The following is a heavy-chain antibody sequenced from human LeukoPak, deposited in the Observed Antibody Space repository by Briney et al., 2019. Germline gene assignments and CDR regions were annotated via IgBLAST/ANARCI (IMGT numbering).Heavy chain of an antibody. V-gene: IGHV3-21*01. Sequence: GGSLRLSCAASGFTFSSYSMNWVRQAPGKGLDWVSSISSSSSYIYYADSVKGRFTISRDNAKNSLYLQMNSLRAEDTAVYYCARDTSGSSYYYMDVWGKGTTVTVSS. D-gene: IGHD5-12*01. CDR2: ISSSSSYI. CDR3: ARDTSGSSYYYMDV. CDR1: GFTFSSYS. J-gene: IGHJ6*03.